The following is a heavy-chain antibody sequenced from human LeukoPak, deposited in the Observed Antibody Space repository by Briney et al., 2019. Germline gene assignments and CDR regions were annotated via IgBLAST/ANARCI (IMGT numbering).Heavy chain of an antibody. D-gene: IGHD6-13*01. Sequence: APVKVSCKASGGTFSSYAISWVRQAAGRGREGMGGIIPIFGTANYAQKFQGRVTITADESTSTAYMQLSSLRSEAPAVYYRARDLASSSSSWYGNSNWFDPWGEGTLVTVSS. CDR3: ARDLASSSSSWYGNSNWFDP. V-gene: IGHV1-69*13. CDR2: IIPIFGTA. CDR1: GGTFSSYA. J-gene: IGHJ5*02.